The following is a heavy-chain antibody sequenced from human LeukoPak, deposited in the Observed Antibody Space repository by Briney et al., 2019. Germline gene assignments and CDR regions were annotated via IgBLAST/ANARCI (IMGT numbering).Heavy chain of an antibody. V-gene: IGHV4-39*07. Sequence: PSETLSLTCTVSGGSISSSSYYWGWIRQPPGKGLEWIRSIYYSGSTYYNPSLKSRVTISVDTSKNQFSLKLSSVTAADTAVYYCARASFYGEDAFDIWGQGTMVTVSS. CDR3: ARASFYGEDAFDI. D-gene: IGHD4-17*01. CDR2: IYYSGST. CDR1: GGSISSSSYY. J-gene: IGHJ3*02.